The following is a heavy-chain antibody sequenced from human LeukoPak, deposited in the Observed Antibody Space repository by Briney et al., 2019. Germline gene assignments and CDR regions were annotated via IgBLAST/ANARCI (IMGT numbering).Heavy chain of an antibody. V-gene: IGHV3-23*01. J-gene: IGHJ3*02. Sequence: GGSLRLSCAASGFTYSNYWMNWVRQAPGKGLEWVSSISGSGGSTQYADSVQGRFAISRDNSKNTLYLQMNSLRVEDTAVYFCARDPNGDYIGTFDMWGRGTMVSVSS. CDR2: ISGSGGST. CDR1: GFTYSNYW. D-gene: IGHD4-17*01. CDR3: ARDPNGDYIGTFDM.